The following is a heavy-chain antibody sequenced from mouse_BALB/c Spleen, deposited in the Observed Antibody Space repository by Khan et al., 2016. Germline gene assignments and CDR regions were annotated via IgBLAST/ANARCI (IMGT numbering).Heavy chain of an antibody. CDR1: GYTFTTAG. CDR2: INTHSGVP. CDR3: ARGEAAKFRNDGGAMEY. V-gene: IGHV9-4*02. D-gene: IGHD2-12*01. J-gene: IGHJ4*01. Sequence: QIQLVQSGPELKKPGETVRISCKASGYTFTTAGIQWVQKMPGKGLKWIGWINTHSGVPKYAEDFKGRFAFSLEISVNTAYLQITNLKNEDTATYYCARGEAAKFRNDGGAMEYWGQGTSVTVSS.